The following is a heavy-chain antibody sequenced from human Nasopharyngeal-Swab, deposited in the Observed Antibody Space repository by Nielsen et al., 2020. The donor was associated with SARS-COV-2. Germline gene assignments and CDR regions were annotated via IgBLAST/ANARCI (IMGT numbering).Heavy chain of an antibody. J-gene: IGHJ6*02. CDR3: ARDLDYYGSGTNGMDV. D-gene: IGHD3-10*01. V-gene: IGHV3-21*01. CDR2: ISSSSSYI. Sequence: WIRQPPGKGLEWVSSISSSSSYIYYADSVKGRFTISRDNAKNSLYLRMNSLRAEDTAVYYCARDLDYYGSGTNGMDVWGQGTTVTVSS.